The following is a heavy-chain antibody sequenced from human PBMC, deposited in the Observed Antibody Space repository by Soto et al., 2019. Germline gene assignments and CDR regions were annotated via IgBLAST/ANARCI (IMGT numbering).Heavy chain of an antibody. J-gene: IGHJ6*02. V-gene: IGHV3-9*01. D-gene: IGHD2-15*01. CDR3: AKSMGGTANGMDV. CDR2: ISYYSGSI. CDR1: GFRCDDYG. Sequence: SLRLSCAASGFRCDDYGMHWVRQVPGKCLEWVSGISYYSGSIGYADSVKGRFTISRDNAKNSLYLQMNSLRAEDTALYYCAKSMGGTANGMDVWGQGTTVTVS.